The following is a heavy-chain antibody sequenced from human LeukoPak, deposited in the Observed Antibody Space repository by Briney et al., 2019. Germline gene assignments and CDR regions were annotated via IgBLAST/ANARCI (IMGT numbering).Heavy chain of an antibody. J-gene: IGHJ4*02. V-gene: IGHV3-7*01. CDR3: ARELPTGTDYFDY. Sequence: GGSLRLSCAASGFTFNTYWMGWVRQAPGKGLEWVANIKQDGSEKYYVDSVTGRFTISRDNAKNLLYLQMNSLRAEDTAVYYCARELPTGTDYFDYWGQGMLVTDSS. CDR2: IKQDGSEK. CDR1: GFTFNTYW. D-gene: IGHD3-10*01.